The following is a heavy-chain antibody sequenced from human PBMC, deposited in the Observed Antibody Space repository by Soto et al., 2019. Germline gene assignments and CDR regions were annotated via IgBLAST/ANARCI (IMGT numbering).Heavy chain of an antibody. CDR3: AKGAHSSSWYSSVPCFDY. Sequence: PGGSLRLSCAASGFTFSSYAMSWVRQAPGKGLEWVSAISGSGGSTYYADSVKGRFTISRDNSKNTLYLQMNSLRAEDTAVYYCAKGAHSSSWYSSVPCFDYWGQGTLVTVSS. D-gene: IGHD6-13*01. CDR2: ISGSGGST. CDR1: GFTFSSYA. J-gene: IGHJ4*02. V-gene: IGHV3-23*01.